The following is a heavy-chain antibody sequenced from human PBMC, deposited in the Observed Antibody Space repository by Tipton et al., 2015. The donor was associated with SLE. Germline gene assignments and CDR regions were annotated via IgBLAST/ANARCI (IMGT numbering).Heavy chain of an antibody. D-gene: IGHD6-6*01. CDR3: ARAGRSGGQARPRAFDI. CDR2: MHNSGDS. CDR1: GISISTHY. J-gene: IGHJ3*02. Sequence: TLSLTCKVSGISISTHYWSWIRQPPGKGLEWIGQMHNSGDSTYNPSLKSRVTISLDTSKTQFSLNLGSVTAADTAVYYCARAGRSGGQARPRAFDIWGQGTMVTVSS. V-gene: IGHV4-4*09.